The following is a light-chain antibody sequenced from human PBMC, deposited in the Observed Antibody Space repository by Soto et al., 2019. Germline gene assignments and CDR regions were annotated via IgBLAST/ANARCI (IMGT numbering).Light chain of an antibody. CDR1: QSVGSSY. CDR2: GAS. J-gene: IGKJ3*01. Sequence: EIVLTQSPGTLSLSPGERATLSCRASQSVGSSYLAWYQQKPGQAPRLLIYGASNRATGIPDRFRGSGSGTEFTLTISRLEPEDFAVYYCQQRSNWPPGFTFGPGTKVDIK. CDR3: QQRSNWPPGFT. V-gene: IGKV3D-20*02.